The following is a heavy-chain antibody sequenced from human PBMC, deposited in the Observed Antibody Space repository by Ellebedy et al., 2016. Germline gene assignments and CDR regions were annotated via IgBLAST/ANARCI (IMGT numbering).Heavy chain of an antibody. Sequence: GGSLRLXXAASGFTFSKGWMNWVRQAPGKGLEWVGRVKSKIDGGTIDYAAPVKGRFTISRDDSKSRLYLQMNSLKMEDTAVYYCATEGHCCTGVCSDNFYGLDVWGQGTTVTVSS. V-gene: IGHV3-15*07. D-gene: IGHD2-8*01. J-gene: IGHJ6*02. CDR1: GFTFSKGW. CDR3: ATEGHCCTGVCSDNFYGLDV. CDR2: VKSKIDGGTI.